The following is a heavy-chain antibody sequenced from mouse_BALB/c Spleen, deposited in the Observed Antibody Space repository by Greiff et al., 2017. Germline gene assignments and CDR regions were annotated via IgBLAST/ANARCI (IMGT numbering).Heavy chain of an antibody. Sequence: EVQLQQSGAELVKPGASVKLSCTASGFNIKDTYMHWVKQRPEQGLEWIGRIDPANGNTKYDPKFQGKATITADTSSNTAYLQLSSLTSEDTAVYYCARTTMILYYAMDYWGQGTSVTVSS. D-gene: IGHD2-4*01. V-gene: IGHV14-3*02. CDR2: IDPANGNT. J-gene: IGHJ4*01. CDR3: ARTTMILYYAMDY. CDR1: GFNIKDTY.